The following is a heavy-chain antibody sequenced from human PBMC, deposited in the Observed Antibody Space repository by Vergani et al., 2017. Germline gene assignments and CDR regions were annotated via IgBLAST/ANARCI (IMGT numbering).Heavy chain of an antibody. CDR1: GYTFTSYD. CDR2: MNPNSGNT. J-gene: IGHJ3*02. V-gene: IGHV1-8*01. D-gene: IGHD3-9*01. CDR3: ARRNYDILTGYYQSVAFGI. Sequence: QVQLVQSGAEVKTPGASVKVSCKASGYTFTSYDINWVRQATAQGLEWMGWMNPNSGNTGDAQKFQGRVTMTRNTSISTAFMELSSLRSEETAVYYCARRNYDILTGYYQSVAFGIWGQGAMVTVSS.